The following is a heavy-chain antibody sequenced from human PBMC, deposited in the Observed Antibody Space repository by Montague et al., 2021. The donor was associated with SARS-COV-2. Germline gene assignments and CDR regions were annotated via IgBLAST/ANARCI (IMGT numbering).Heavy chain of an antibody. Sequence: SLRLSCAASGFTFDSFIMHWVRQAPGKGLEWVAVISYDGSNKYYADSVKGRFTISRDNSKNTLYLQMSSLRAEDTAVYYCARTLLDYYGMDVWGQGTTVTVSS. CDR2: ISYDGSNK. D-gene: IGHD2/OR15-2a*01. CDR1: GFTFDSFI. J-gene: IGHJ6*02. CDR3: ARTLLDYYGMDV. V-gene: IGHV3-30-3*01.